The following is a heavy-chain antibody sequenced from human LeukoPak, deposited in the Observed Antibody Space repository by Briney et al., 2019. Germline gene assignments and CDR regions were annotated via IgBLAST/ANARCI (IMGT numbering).Heavy chain of an antibody. D-gene: IGHD6-13*01. Sequence: SETLSLTCTVSGGSISSYYWSWIRQPPGEGLEWIGYIYYSGCTKYNPSLKSRVTISVDTSKNQFSLKLSSVTAAGTAVYYCARHMGLYSSSSDFDYWGQGTLVTVSS. CDR1: GGSISSYY. V-gene: IGHV4-59*08. CDR2: IYYSGCT. J-gene: IGHJ4*02. CDR3: ARHMGLYSSSSDFDY.